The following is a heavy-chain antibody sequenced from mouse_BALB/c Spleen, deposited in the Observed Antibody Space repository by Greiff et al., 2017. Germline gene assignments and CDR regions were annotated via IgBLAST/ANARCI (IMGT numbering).Heavy chain of an antibody. CDR1: GFNIKDYY. D-gene: IGHD2-1*01. V-gene: IGHV14-4*02. CDR3: NAPQGNYYFDY. CDR2: IDPENGDT. J-gene: IGHJ2*01. Sequence: EVQLQQSGAELVRSGASVKLSCTASGFNIKDYYMHWVKQRPEQGLEWIGWIDPENGDTEYAPKFQGKATMTADTSSNTAYLQLSSLTSEDTAVYYCNAPQGNYYFDYWGQGTTLTVSS.